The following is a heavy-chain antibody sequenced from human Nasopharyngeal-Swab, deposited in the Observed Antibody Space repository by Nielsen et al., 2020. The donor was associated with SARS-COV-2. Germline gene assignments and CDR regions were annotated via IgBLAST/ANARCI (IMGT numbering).Heavy chain of an antibody. CDR1: GFVFTDYT. D-gene: IGHD1-1*01. Sequence: GESLKISCAGSGFVFTDYTINWVRQTPRKGPEWIASISSKKTIIHYADSVKGRFTVSRDNDEKSVSLHMTDLTAEDTGLFFCAATSKFKQMEYWGQGTLVSVSS. CDR2: ISSKKTII. CDR3: AATSKFKQMEY. J-gene: IGHJ4*02. V-gene: IGHV3-21*01.